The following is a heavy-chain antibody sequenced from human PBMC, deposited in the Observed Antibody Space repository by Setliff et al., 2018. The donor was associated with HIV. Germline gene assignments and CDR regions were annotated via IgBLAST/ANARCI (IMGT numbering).Heavy chain of an antibody. CDR3: ARASRWGSIPFDY. V-gene: IGHV4-38-2*01. Sequence: SETLSLTCAVSGYSISSGYFWGWIRQPTGKGLEWIGSIYHSGSTFYNPSLKSRITMSIDTSKNQFSLKLNSVTAADTAVYFCARASRWGSIPFDYWGQGTLVTVSS. D-gene: IGHD2-21*01. J-gene: IGHJ4*02. CDR2: IYHSGST. CDR1: GYSISSGYF.